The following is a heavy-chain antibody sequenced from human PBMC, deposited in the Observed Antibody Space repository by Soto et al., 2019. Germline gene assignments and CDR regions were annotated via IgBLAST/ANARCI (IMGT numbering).Heavy chain of an antibody. Sequence: PSETLSLTCTVSGGSISSSSYYWGWIRQPPGRGLEWIGSIYYSGSTYYNPSLKSRVTISVDTSKNQFSLKLSSVTAADTAVYYCARGNWNSNYYYYMDVWGEGTTVTVSS. D-gene: IGHD1-7*01. CDR2: IYYSGST. V-gene: IGHV4-39*01. J-gene: IGHJ6*03. CDR1: GGSISSSSYY. CDR3: ARGNWNSNYYYYMDV.